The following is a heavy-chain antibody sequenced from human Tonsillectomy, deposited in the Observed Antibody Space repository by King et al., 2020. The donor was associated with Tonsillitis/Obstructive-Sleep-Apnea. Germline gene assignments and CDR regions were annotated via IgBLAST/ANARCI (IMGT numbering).Heavy chain of an antibody. V-gene: IGHV3-48*03. CDR3: ARSYDSSGYSDY. Sequence: VQLVESGGGLVQPGGSLRLSCAASGFTFSSYEMNWVRQAPGKGLEWVSYISSSGSTIYYANSVKGRFTISRDNAKHSLYLQMNSLRAEDTAVYYCARSYDSSGYSDYWGQGTLVTVSS. D-gene: IGHD3-22*01. CDR2: ISSSGSTI. CDR1: GFTFSSYE. J-gene: IGHJ4*02.